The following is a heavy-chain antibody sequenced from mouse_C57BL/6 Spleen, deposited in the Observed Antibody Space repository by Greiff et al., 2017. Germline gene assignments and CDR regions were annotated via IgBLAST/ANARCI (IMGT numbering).Heavy chain of an antibody. V-gene: IGHV1-72*01. D-gene: IGHD1-1*01. CDR1: GYTFTSYW. CDR3: ARETTVSFDY. Sequence: QVQLKQPGAELVKPGASVKLSCKASGYTFTSYWMHWVKQRPGRGLEWIGRIDPNSGGTKYNEKFKSKATLTVDKPSSTAYMQLNSLTSEASAVYYCARETTVSFDYWGQGTTLTVSS. CDR2: IDPNSGGT. J-gene: IGHJ2*01.